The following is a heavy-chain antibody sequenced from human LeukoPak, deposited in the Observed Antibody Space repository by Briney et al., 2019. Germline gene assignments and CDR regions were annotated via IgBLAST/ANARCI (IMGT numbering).Heavy chain of an antibody. D-gene: IGHD5-12*01. CDR2: IYYSGST. V-gene: IGHV4-61*01. CDR3: ARHSGYDPCFDY. CDR1: GGSFSSGSYY. Sequence: SETLSLTCTVSGGSFSSGSYYWSWIRQPPGKGLEWIGYIYYSGSTNYNPSLKSRVTISVDRSKNQFSLKLSSVTAADTAVYYCARHSGYDPCFDYWGQGTLVTVSS. J-gene: IGHJ4*02.